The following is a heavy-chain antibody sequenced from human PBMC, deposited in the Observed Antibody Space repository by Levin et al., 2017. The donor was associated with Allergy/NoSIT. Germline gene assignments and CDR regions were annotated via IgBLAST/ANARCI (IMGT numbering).Heavy chain of an antibody. V-gene: IGHV3-23*01. D-gene: IGHD1-26*01. J-gene: IGHJ4*02. CDR2: IAGDAGNT. Sequence: GGSLRLSCIGSGFTFKNYGMAWVRQAPGKGLEWVSTIAGDAGNTHYADSVKGRFTISRDNSKNTLSLQMSSLRAEDTALYYCARDVGGSSFFDSWGQGTLVTVSS. CDR1: GFTFKNYG. CDR3: ARDVGGSSFFDS.